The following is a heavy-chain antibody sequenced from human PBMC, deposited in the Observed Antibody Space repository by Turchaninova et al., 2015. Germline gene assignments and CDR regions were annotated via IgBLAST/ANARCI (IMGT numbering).Heavy chain of an antibody. CDR3: ARGPDSSAYYYFY. Sequence: QVQLVQSGAEVKKPGSSVKVSCKASGGTFSTSAISWVRQAPGQGLEWMGGFIPIFGTANYDQKVQGRVTITADESTSTAYMERSSLRAEDTALYYCARGPDSSAYYYFYWGQGTLVTVSS. D-gene: IGHD3-22*01. CDR2: FIPIFGTA. V-gene: IGHV1-69*12. J-gene: IGHJ4*02. CDR1: GGTFSTSA.